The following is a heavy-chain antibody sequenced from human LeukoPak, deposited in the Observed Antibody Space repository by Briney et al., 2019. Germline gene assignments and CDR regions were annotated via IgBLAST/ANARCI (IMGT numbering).Heavy chain of an antibody. Sequence: GGSLRLSCVASGFTFTMSSMTWVRQAPGKGLEWVSSISSRSNYIYYADSVKGRFTISRDNAKNSLYLQMNSLSAEDTAVYYCARDWLAPYFDYWGQGTPVTVSS. CDR1: GFTFTMSS. V-gene: IGHV3-21*01. CDR3: ARDWLAPYFDY. D-gene: IGHD5-12*01. CDR2: ISSRSNYI. J-gene: IGHJ4*02.